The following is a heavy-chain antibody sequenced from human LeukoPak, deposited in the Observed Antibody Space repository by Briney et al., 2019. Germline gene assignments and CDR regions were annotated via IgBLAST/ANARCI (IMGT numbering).Heavy chain of an antibody. D-gene: IGHD6-19*01. V-gene: IGHV4-59*08. Sequence: SETLSLTCTVSGGSISSYYWSWIRQPPGKGLEWIGYIYYSGSTNYNPSLKSRVTISVDTSKNQFSLKLSSVTAADTAVYYCARRNIAVADYEAFDIWGQGTMV. CDR2: IYYSGST. J-gene: IGHJ3*02. CDR1: GGSISSYY. CDR3: ARRNIAVADYEAFDI.